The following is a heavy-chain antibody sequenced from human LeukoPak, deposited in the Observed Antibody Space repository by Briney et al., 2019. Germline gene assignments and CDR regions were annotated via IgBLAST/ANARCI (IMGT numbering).Heavy chain of an antibody. CDR3: ARHRYYFDY. J-gene: IGHJ4*02. CDR1: GFAFNSYS. CDR2: ITTSSTYM. V-gene: IGHV3-21*01. Sequence: GGSLRLSCVASGFAFNSYSMNWVRQAPGKGLEWVASITTSSTYMHYADSVKGRFTISRDNAKNSLYLQMNSPRADDTAVYFCARHRYYFDYWGQGTLVTVSS.